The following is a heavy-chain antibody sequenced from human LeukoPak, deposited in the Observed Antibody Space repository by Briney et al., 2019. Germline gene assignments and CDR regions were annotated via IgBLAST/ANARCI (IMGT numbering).Heavy chain of an antibody. J-gene: IGHJ3*02. V-gene: IGHV3-48*02. CDR3: ARDDPAPGNVFDI. CDR2: ISSSSSSI. CDR1: GFTFTNYA. Sequence: GGSLRLSCAASGFTFTNYAMSGVRQAPGKGLEWASYISSSSSSIYYADSVKGRFTISRDNDKSSMYLQMNSLRDEDKAVYYCARDDPAPGNVFDIWGQGTMVTVSS.